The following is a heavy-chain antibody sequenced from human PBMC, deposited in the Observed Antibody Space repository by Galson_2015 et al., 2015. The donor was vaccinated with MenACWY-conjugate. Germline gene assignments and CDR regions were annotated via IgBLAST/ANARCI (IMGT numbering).Heavy chain of an antibody. CDR2: IKPDGSDK. V-gene: IGHV3-7*01. CDR3: ARGHLKLDP. CDR1: GFTFNTFW. J-gene: IGHJ5*02. Sequence: SLRLSCAASGFTFNTFWMSWVRQAPGKGLEWVANIKPDGSDKYYVDSVKGRFTVSRDNAKNSLYLQMNSLRVEDTAMYYCARGHLKLDPWAREPWSPSPQ.